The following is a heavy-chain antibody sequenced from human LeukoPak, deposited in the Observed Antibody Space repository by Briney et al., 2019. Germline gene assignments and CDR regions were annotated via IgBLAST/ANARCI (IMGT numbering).Heavy chain of an antibody. V-gene: IGHV4-59*01. Sequence: SETLSLTCTVSGGFISSYYWSWIRQPPGKGLEWIGYIYYSGSTNYNPSLKSRVTISVDTSKNQFSLKLSSVTAADTAVYYCARDGSGSLDYWGQGTLVTVSS. CDR3: ARDGSGSLDY. CDR1: GGFISSYY. J-gene: IGHJ4*02. D-gene: IGHD3-22*01. CDR2: IYYSGST.